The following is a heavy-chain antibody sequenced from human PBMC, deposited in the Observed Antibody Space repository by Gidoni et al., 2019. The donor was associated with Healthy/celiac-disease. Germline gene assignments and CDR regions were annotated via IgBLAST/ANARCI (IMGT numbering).Heavy chain of an antibody. Sequence: QVQLVQSGAEVKKPGSSVKVSCKASGGTFSSYAISWVRQAPGQGLEWRGGIIPSCGTANYEQKFQGRVTITADESTSTAYMELSSLRSEDTAVYYCARASYGDYVGHYYYMDVWGKGTTVTVSS. D-gene: IGHD4-17*01. J-gene: IGHJ6*03. V-gene: IGHV1-69*01. CDR2: IIPSCGTA. CDR3: ARASYGDYVGHYYYMDV. CDR1: GGTFSSYA.